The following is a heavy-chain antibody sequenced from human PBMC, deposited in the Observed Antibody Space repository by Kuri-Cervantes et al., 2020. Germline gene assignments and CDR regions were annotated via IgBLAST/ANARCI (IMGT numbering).Heavy chain of an antibody. CDR1: GFTFDDYG. Sequence: GGSLRLSCAASGFTFDDYGMSWVRQAPGKGLEWVSGINWNGGSTGYADSVKGRFTISRDNAKNSLYLQMNSLRAEDTALYYCARVSAPVAAAASFDYWGQGTLVTVSS. CDR2: INWNGGST. D-gene: IGHD6-13*01. V-gene: IGHV3-20*04. CDR3: ARVSAPVAAAASFDY. J-gene: IGHJ4*02.